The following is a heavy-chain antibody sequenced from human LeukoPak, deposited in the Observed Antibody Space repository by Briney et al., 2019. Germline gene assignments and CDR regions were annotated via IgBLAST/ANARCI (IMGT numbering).Heavy chain of an antibody. D-gene: IGHD2-2*01. CDR2: MNPNSGNT. CDR3: ARGYCSSTSCYLSYYYYGMDV. Sequence: GASVKVSCKASGYTFTSYDINWVRQATGQGLEWMGWMNPNSGNTGYAQKFQGRVTMTRNTSISTAYMELSSLRSEDTAVYYCARGYCSSTSCYLSYYYYGMDVWGKGTTVTVSS. J-gene: IGHJ6*04. CDR1: GYTFTSYD. V-gene: IGHV1-8*01.